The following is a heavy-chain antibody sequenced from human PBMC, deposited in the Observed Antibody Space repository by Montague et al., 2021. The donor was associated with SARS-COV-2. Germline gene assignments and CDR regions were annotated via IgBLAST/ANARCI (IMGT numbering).Heavy chain of an antibody. Sequence: SLRLSCAASGFTFSSYAMHWVRQAPGKGLEWVAVISYDGSNKYYADSVKGRFTISRDNSKNTLYLQMNSLRAEDTAVYYCARDLGYYYGMDVWGQGTTVIVSS. J-gene: IGHJ6*02. CDR2: ISYDGSNK. V-gene: IGHV3-30*04. CDR1: GFTFSSYA. CDR3: ARDLGYYYGMDV.